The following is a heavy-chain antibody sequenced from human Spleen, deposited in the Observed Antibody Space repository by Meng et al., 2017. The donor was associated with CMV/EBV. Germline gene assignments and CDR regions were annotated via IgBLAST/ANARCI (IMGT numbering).Heavy chain of an antibody. Sequence: GPLRLSCTVSGGSISSYYWSWIRQPPGKGLEWIGYIYYSGSTNYNPSLKSRVTISVDTSKNQFSLKLSSVTAADTAVYYCARQKIVVVPAAIRRYYYYYGMDVWGQGTTVTVSS. CDR2: IYYSGST. J-gene: IGHJ6*02. V-gene: IGHV4-59*01. D-gene: IGHD2-2*02. CDR3: ARQKIVVVPAAIRRYYYYYGMDV. CDR1: GGSISSYY.